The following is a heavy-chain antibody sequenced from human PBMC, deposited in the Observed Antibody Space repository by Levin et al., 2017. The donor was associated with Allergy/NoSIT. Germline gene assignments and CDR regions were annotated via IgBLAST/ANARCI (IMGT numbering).Heavy chain of an antibody. J-gene: IGHJ5*02. CDR3: ARGGDLVVTAILGWFDP. D-gene: IGHD2-21*02. V-gene: IGHV1-69*01. CDR1: GGTFSSYA. CDR2: IIPIFGTA. Sequence: GGSLRLSCKASGGTFSSYAISWVRQAPGQGLEWMGGIIPIFGTANYAQKFQGRVTITADESTSTAYMELSSLRSEDTAVYYCARGGDLVVTAILGWFDPWGQGTLVTVSS.